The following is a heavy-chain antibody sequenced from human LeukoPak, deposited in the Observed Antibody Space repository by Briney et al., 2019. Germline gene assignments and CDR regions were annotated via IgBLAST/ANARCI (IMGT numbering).Heavy chain of an antibody. Sequence: GGSLRLSCTASGFTFSNYAMNWVRQAPGKGLEWVASLTGTDGSSYYADSVKGRCTISRDNSKNTLYLQMNSLRAEDTAVYYCARTGMGSGSYFVYWGQGTLVTVSS. D-gene: IGHD1-26*01. CDR2: LTGTDGSS. CDR1: GFTFSNYA. J-gene: IGHJ4*02. V-gene: IGHV3-23*01. CDR3: ARTGMGSGSYFVY.